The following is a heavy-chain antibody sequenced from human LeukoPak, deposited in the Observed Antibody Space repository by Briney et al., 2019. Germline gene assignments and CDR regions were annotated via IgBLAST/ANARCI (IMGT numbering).Heavy chain of an antibody. CDR2: IYTTGST. D-gene: IGHD3-22*01. V-gene: IGHV4-61*02. J-gene: IGHJ4*02. Sequence: SQTLSLTCTVSGVSISSGSYYWVWIRQPPGKGLEWIVRIYTTGSTNYNPSFKSRVTISVDTSKNQFSLKLSSVTAADTAVYYCAREGYYDRSGYREYWGQGTLVTVSS. CDR1: GVSISSGSYY. CDR3: AREGYYDRSGYREY.